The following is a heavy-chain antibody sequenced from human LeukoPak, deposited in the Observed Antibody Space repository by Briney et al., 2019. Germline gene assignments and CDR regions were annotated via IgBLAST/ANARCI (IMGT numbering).Heavy chain of an antibody. CDR3: AREDTALVIAY. V-gene: IGHV3-23*01. CDR2: ISSSGSDT. CDR1: GFTFTNYA. Sequence: GGSLRLSCAASGFTFTNYAMSWVRQAPGKGLEWVSAISSSGSDTYYADPVKGRFTVSRDNFKNTLYLQMNRLRAEDTAIYYCAREDTALVIAYWGQGTLVTVSS. D-gene: IGHD5-18*01. J-gene: IGHJ4*02.